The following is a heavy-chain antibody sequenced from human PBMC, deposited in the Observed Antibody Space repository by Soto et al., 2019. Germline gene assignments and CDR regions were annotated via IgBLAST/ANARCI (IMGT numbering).Heavy chain of an antibody. D-gene: IGHD3-10*01. J-gene: IGHJ4*02. CDR3: ARAWFGELQSLDY. V-gene: IGHV4-34*01. Sequence: SETLSLTCAVYGGSFSCYYWSWIRQPPGKGLEWIGEINHSGSTNYNPSLKSRVTISVDTSKNQFSLKLSSVTAADTAVYYCARAWFGELQSLDYWGQGTLVTVSS. CDR2: INHSGST. CDR1: GGSFSCYY.